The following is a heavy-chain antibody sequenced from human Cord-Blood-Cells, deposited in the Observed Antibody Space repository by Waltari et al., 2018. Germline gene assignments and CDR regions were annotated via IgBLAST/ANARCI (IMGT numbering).Heavy chain of an antibody. Sequence: QLQLQESGSGLVKPSQTLSLTCAVSGGSLSSGGYSWSWIRQPPGKGLEWIGYIYHSGRTYYHPSLKSRGTISVDRSKNQFSLKLSSVTAADTAVYYCARATYYYGSGSYYPYYFDYWGQGTLVTVSS. D-gene: IGHD3-10*01. CDR1: GGSLSSGGYS. V-gene: IGHV4-30-2*01. CDR2: IYHSGRT. CDR3: ARATYYYGSGSYYPYYFDY. J-gene: IGHJ4*02.